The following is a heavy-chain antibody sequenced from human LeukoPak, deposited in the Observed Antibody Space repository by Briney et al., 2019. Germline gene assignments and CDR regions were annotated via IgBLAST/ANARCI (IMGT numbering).Heavy chain of an antibody. V-gene: IGHV3-7*03. J-gene: IGHJ4*02. Sequence: GGSLRLSCVASGFTYSSYWMSWVRQAPGKGLEWVANIKQDGSEKNYVDSVKGRFTTSRDNAKNSLYLQMNSLRAEDTAVYYCTRDYRGTFDYWGQGTLVTVSS. CDR2: IKQDGSEK. CDR1: GFTYSSYW. CDR3: TRDYRGTFDY. D-gene: IGHD1-26*01.